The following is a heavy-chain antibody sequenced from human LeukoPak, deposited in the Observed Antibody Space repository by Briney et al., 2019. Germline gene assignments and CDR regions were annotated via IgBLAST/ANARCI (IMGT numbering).Heavy chain of an antibody. V-gene: IGHV3-23*01. CDR1: GFTVSSNY. D-gene: IGHD5-18*01. Sequence: GGSLRLSCAASGFTVSSNYMSWVRQAPGKGLEWVSAISGSGGSTYYADSVKGRFTISRDNSKNTLYLQMNSLRAEDTAVYYCAKDKVKYSYGFHFDYWGQGTLVTVSS. J-gene: IGHJ4*02. CDR2: ISGSGGST. CDR3: AKDKVKYSYGFHFDY.